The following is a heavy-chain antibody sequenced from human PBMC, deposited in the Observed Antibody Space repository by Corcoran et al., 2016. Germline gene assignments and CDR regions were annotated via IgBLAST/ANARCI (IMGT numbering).Heavy chain of an antibody. J-gene: IGHJ5*02. CDR2: INHSGST. D-gene: IGHD6-19*01. CDR1: GGSFSGYY. CDR3: ARGIQSSGWYQTGRWFDP. V-gene: IGHV4-34*01. Sequence: QVQLQQWGAGLLKPSETLSLTCAVYGGSFSGYYWSWIRQPPGKGLEWIGEINHSGSTNYNPSLKSRVTISVDTSKNQFSLKLSSVTAADTAVYYCARGIQSSGWYQTGRWFDPWGQGTLVTVSS.